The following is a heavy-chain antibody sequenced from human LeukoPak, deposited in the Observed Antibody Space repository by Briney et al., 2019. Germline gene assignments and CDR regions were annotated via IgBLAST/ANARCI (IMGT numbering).Heavy chain of an antibody. CDR1: GFTFSSYE. V-gene: IGHV3-48*03. D-gene: IGHD1-26*01. Sequence: GGSLRLSCAASGFTFSSYEMNWVRQAPGKGLEWVSYISSSGSTIYYADSVKGRFTISRDNAKNSPYLQMNSLRAEDTAVYYCARKIRSSGSYLNYYYYGMDVWGKGTTVTVSS. CDR3: ARKIRSSGSYLNYYYYGMDV. J-gene: IGHJ6*04. CDR2: ISSSGSTI.